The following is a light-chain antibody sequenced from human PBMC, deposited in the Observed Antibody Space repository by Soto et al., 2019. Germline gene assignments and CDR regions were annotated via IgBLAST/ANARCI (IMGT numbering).Light chain of an antibody. J-gene: IGKJ1*01. V-gene: IGKV3-20*01. Sequence: EIVLTQSPGTLSLSPGERATLSCRASQSISSGYLAWYQQKPGQAPRLLIYGASSRATGIPDRFSGSGSETDFPLTISRLEPEDFAVYYCQRYGTSLTWTFGQGTKVEIK. CDR1: QSISSGY. CDR3: QRYGTSLTWT. CDR2: GAS.